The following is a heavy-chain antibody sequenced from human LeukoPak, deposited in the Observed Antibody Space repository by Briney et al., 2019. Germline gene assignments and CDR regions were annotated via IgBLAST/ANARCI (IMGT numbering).Heavy chain of an antibody. D-gene: IGHD3-22*01. Sequence: SVKVSCKVSGCTLTELSMHWVRQAPGQGLEWMGGIIPIFGTANYAQKFQGRVTITADESTSTAYMELSSLRSEDTAVYYCAREGAYYYDSSSLGAFDIWGQGTMVTVSP. CDR1: GCTLTELS. J-gene: IGHJ3*02. CDR3: AREGAYYYDSSSLGAFDI. CDR2: IIPIFGTA. V-gene: IGHV1-69*13.